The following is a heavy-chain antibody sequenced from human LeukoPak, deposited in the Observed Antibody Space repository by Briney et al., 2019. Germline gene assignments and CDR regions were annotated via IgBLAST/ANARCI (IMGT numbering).Heavy chain of an antibody. V-gene: IGHV3-23*01. CDR2: LSGSGGST. D-gene: IGHD6-19*01. Sequence: GGSLRLSCAASGFTFSTYAMSWVRQAPGKGLEWVSGLSGSGGSTSYADSVKGRFTISRDNSKNTLYLQMGSLRAEDTAVYYCAKDQAVAGRLRYFDYWGQGTLVSVSS. J-gene: IGHJ4*02. CDR3: AKDQAVAGRLRYFDY. CDR1: GFTFSTYA.